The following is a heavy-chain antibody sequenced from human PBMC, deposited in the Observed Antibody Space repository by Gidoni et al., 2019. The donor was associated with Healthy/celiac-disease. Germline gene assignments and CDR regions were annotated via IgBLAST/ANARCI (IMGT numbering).Heavy chain of an antibody. CDR2: IYYSGST. D-gene: IGHD3-22*01. CDR1: GGSLSRYS. CDR3: AREGAYYDSSGYSIRAFDI. V-gene: IGHV4-59*01. J-gene: IGHJ3*02. Sequence: QVQLQESGPGLVKPSETLSLPCTVSGGSLSRYSWSWIRQPPGKGLEWIEYIYYSGSTNYNPSLKSRVTISVDTSKNQFSLKLSSVTAADTAVYYCAREGAYYDSSGYSIRAFDIWGQGTMVTVSS.